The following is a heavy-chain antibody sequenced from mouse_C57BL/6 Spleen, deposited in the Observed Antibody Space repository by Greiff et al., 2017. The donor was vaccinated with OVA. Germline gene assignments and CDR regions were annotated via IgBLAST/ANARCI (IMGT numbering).Heavy chain of an antibody. J-gene: IGHJ1*03. CDR1: GYTFTSYW. CDR2: INPSNGGT. D-gene: IGHD4-1*01. V-gene: IGHV1-53*01. CDR3: ARELGRDWYFDV. Sequence: QVQLQQPGTELVKPGASVKLSCKASGYTFTSYWMHWVKQRPGQGLEWIGNINPSNGGTNYNEKFKSKATLTEDKSSSTAYMQLSSLTSEDSAVYYCARELGRDWYFDVWGTGTTVTVSS.